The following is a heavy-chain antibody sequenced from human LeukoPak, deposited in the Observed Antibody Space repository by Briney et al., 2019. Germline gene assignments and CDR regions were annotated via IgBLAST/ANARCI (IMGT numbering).Heavy chain of an antibody. Sequence: SETLSLTCTVSGDSISSYYWSWIRQPPGKGLEYIGHIYYNGDSNYKPSLKSRVTISVDTSKGQFSLQLRSVTTADTAVYYCARTKYGGHSIYYYYLDVWGKGTTVTVSS. CDR1: GDSISSYY. V-gene: IGHV4-59*01. CDR2: IYYNGDS. CDR3: ARTKYGGHSIYYYYLDV. D-gene: IGHD4-23*01. J-gene: IGHJ6*03.